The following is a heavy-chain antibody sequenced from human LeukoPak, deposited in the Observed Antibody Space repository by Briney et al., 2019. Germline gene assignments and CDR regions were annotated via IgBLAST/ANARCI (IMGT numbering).Heavy chain of an antibody. CDR1: GSTFTTYW. Sequence: GASLKISCQGSGSTFTTYWIGWVRQLPGKGLEWMGIIYPGDSDTRYSPSFQGQVTISADKSISTAYLQWSSLKASDTAMYYCARHGASEYQLQGSWFDPWGQGTLVTVSS. D-gene: IGHD2-2*01. V-gene: IGHV5-51*01. J-gene: IGHJ5*02. CDR2: IYPGDSDT. CDR3: ARHGASEYQLQGSWFDP.